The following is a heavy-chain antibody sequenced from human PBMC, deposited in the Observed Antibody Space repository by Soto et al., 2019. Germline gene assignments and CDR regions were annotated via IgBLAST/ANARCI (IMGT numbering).Heavy chain of an antibody. CDR1: GGSFSSFY. V-gene: IGHV4-59*01. Sequence: TSETLSLTCTVSGGSFSSFYWSWIRQPPGKGLEWIGNVHFSGSTDYNPSLRSRVSISLDTSTNKFSLNLSSVTAADTAVYFCARDFGFEAAEFDYWGQGALVTV. CDR3: ARDFGFEAAEFDY. D-gene: IGHD6-13*01. CDR2: VHFSGST. J-gene: IGHJ4*02.